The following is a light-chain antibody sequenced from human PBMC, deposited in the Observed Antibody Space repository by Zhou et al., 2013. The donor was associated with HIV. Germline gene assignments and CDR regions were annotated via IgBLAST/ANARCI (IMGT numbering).Light chain of an antibody. CDR3: QQYVSSPLT. J-gene: IGKJ3*01. V-gene: IGKV3-20*01. Sequence: EIVLTQSPGTLSLSPGERATLSCRASQSVSSSYLAWYQQKPGQAPRLLLFGTSSRATGIADRFSGSGSGTDFTLTISRLEPEDFAVYYCQQYVSSPLTFGPGTKVNIK. CDR2: GTS. CDR1: QSVSSSY.